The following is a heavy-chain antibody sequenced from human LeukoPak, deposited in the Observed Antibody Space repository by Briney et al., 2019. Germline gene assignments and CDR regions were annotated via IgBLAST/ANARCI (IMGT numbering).Heavy chain of an antibody. CDR2: IKQDGSEK. CDR3: ARGTLDGDYVGYYYGMDV. J-gene: IGHJ6*02. Sequence: GGSLRLSCAASGFTFSSYWMSWVRQAPGKGLEWVANIKQDGSEKYYVDSVKGRFTISRDNAKNSLYLQMNSLRAEDTAVYYCARGTLDGDYVGYYYGMDVWGQGTTVTVSS. V-gene: IGHV3-7*04. CDR1: GFTFSSYW. D-gene: IGHD4-17*01.